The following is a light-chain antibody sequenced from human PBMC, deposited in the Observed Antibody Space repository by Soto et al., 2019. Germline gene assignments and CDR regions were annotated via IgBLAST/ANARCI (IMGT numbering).Light chain of an antibody. J-gene: IGLJ3*02. CDR3: SSYAGDNRLV. V-gene: IGLV2-8*01. CDR1: SSDIGRYNY. CDR2: AVA. Sequence: QSALTHPPAASGSPGQSVTISCTGTSSDIGRYNYVSWYQQHPGKAPKLIVLAVAQPPTGVTDRFSASKSGNTASLTVSGLQSEDEADYYFSSYAGDNRLVFGGGTKLTV.